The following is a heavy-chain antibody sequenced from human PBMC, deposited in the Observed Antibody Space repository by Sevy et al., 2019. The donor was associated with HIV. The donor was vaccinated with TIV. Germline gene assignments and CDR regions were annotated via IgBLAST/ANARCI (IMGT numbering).Heavy chain of an antibody. CDR3: ARAGGWGNINHSNQILDI. Sequence: GGSLILSCAASEFIFTGYWMSWVRQAPGKGLEWVANIDQDGSDKRYVDSVRGRFTISRDNANNFLYLQMSSLRADDTAVYYCARAGGWGNINHSNQILDIWGHGTKVTVSS. J-gene: IGHJ3*02. CDR1: EFIFTGYW. D-gene: IGHD3-16*01. V-gene: IGHV3-7*01. CDR2: IDQDGSDK.